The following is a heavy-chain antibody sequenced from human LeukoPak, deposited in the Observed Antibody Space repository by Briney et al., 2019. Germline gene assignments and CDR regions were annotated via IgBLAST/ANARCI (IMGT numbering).Heavy chain of an antibody. Sequence: GESLQISCKGSGYSFTSYWIGWVRPMPGKGLEWMGIIYPGDSDTRYSPSFQGQVTISADKSISTAYLQWSSLKASDTAMYYCARLGHGWLGNYYFDYWGQGTLVTVSS. J-gene: IGHJ4*02. V-gene: IGHV5-51*01. CDR2: IYPGDSDT. D-gene: IGHD6-19*01. CDR1: GYSFTSYW. CDR3: ARLGHGWLGNYYFDY.